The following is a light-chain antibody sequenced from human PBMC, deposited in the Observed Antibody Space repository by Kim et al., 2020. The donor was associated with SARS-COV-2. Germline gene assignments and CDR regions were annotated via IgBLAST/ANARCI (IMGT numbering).Light chain of an antibody. CDR2: AAS. J-gene: IGKJ2*01. Sequence: DIQMTQSPSSLSASVGDRVTVTCRASQGISHYLAWYQQKPGKVPKPLIFAASTLQSGVPSRFSGSGSGTDFTLTISSLQPEDVATYYCQKYDSAPHTFGQGTKLEIK. CDR3: QKYDSAPHT. CDR1: QGISHY. V-gene: IGKV1-27*01.